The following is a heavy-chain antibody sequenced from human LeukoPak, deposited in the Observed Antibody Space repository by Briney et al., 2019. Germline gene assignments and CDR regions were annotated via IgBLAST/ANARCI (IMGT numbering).Heavy chain of an antibody. J-gene: IGHJ4*02. V-gene: IGHV3-48*03. Sequence: QPGGSLRLSCAASGFTFNNYEMNWVRQAPGKGLEWVSHISSSGGIMFYADSVKGRFTISRDNAKNSLYLQMNSLRAEDTAAYYCARVGLSLSMALDYWGQGTLVTVSS. CDR2: ISSSGGIM. CDR1: GFTFNNYE. D-gene: IGHD3-16*02. CDR3: ARVGLSLSMALDY.